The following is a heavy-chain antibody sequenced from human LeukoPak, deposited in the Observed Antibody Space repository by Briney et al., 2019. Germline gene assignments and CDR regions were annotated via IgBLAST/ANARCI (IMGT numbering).Heavy chain of an antibody. CDR2: ISGSGGST. D-gene: IGHD2-15*01. CDR1: GFTFSSYA. CDR3: AKDQGTIVVVVAATGYFDY. V-gene: IGHV3-23*01. J-gene: IGHJ4*02. Sequence: GGSLRLSCAASGFTFSSYAMNWVRQAPGKGLEWVSDISGSGGSTYHADSVKGRFTISRDNSKNTLYLQMNSLRAEDTAVYYCAKDQGTIVVVVAATGYFDYWGQGTLVTVSS.